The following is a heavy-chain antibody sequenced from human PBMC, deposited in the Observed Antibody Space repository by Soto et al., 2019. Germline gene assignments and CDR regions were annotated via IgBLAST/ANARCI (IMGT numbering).Heavy chain of an antibody. D-gene: IGHD5-12*01. CDR2: IYPNDSDT. CDR1: GYSFTRYW. J-gene: IGHJ3*02. Sequence: LKIFCKGAGYSFTRYWIGWVRQMPGKGLEWKEIIYPNDSDTRYRPFFPGQVTISADKSISTAYLQWSSLKASNTAMYYCARTYSGYEGHAFGIWGQGTMVTGSS. V-gene: IGHV5-51*01. CDR3: ARTYSGYEGHAFGI.